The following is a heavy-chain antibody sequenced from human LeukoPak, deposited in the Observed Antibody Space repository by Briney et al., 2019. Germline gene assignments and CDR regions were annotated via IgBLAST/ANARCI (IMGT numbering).Heavy chain of an antibody. V-gene: IGHV3-30*02. CDR2: IRYDGGNK. Sequence: PGGSLRLSCAASGFTFSSYSMNWGRQAPGNGLEWVAFIRYDGGNKYYADSVKGRFTISRDNAKNSLYLQMNSLRAEDTAVYYCARDRIAAAGTWFDPWGQGTLVTVSS. J-gene: IGHJ5*02. CDR3: ARDRIAAAGTWFDP. D-gene: IGHD6-13*01. CDR1: GFTFSSYS.